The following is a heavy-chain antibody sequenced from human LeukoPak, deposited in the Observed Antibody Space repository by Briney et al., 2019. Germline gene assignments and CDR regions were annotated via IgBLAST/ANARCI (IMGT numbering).Heavy chain of an antibody. CDR3: ARALYDSSGYYYLYYFDY. Sequence: SVKVSCKVSGYTLTELSMHWVRQAPGKGLEWMGGIIPIFGTANYAQKFQGRVTITADESTSTAYMELSSLRSEDTAVYYCARALYDSSGYYYLYYFDYWGQGTLVTVSS. CDR1: GYTLTELS. J-gene: IGHJ4*02. CDR2: IIPIFGTA. V-gene: IGHV1-69*13. D-gene: IGHD3-22*01.